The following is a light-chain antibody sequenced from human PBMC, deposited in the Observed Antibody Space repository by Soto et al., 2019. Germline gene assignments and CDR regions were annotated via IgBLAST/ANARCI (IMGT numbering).Light chain of an antibody. Sequence: DIQMTQSPSTLSASVGDRVTITCRASQSISSWLAWYQQKPGKAPKLLIYDASSLESGVPSRFSGSGSGTEFTLTISSLQPDDFETYYCQQYNSYSPLTFGGGTKVEIK. CDR1: QSISSW. J-gene: IGKJ4*01. CDR2: DAS. V-gene: IGKV1-5*01. CDR3: QQYNSYSPLT.